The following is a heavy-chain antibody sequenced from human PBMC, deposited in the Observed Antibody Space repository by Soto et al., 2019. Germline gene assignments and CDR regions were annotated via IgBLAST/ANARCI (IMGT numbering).Heavy chain of an antibody. CDR2: MNPNSGNT. J-gene: IGHJ4*02. CDR3: ARIKYSSSWRHFDY. V-gene: IGHV1-8*01. D-gene: IGHD6-13*01. CDR1: GYTFTSYD. Sequence: QVQLVQSGAEVKKPGASVKVSCKASGYTFTSYDINWVRQATGQGLEWMGWMNPNSGNTGYAQKCQGRVTMTRNTSISTAFMELSSLRSEDTAVYYCARIKYSSSWRHFDYWGQGTLVTVSS.